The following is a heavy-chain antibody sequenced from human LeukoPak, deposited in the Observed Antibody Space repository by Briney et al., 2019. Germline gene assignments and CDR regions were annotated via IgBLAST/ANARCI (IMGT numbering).Heavy chain of an antibody. V-gene: IGHV3-23*01. CDR2: NSGGSS. D-gene: IGHD3-10*01. CDR1: GFTFSTYG. CDR3: AKYRLDANYYGCTFDI. Sequence: PGGSLRLSCAASGFTFSTYGVYWVRQAPGKGLEWVSSNSGGSSYYADSVKGRYTISRDNSKSALYLQMNSLRAEDTAVYYCAKYRLDANYYGCTFDIWGQGTMVTVSS. J-gene: IGHJ3*02.